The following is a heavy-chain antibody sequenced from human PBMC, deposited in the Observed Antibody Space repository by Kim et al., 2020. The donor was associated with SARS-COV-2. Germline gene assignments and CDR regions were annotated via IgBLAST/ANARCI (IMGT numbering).Heavy chain of an antibody. D-gene: IGHD1-26*01. CDR3: DKARGSWPPPPFCYYYGMDV. V-gene: IGHV3-43*02. J-gene: IGHJ6*02. CDR1: GFTFDDYA. CDR2: ISGDGGST. Sequence: GGSLRLSCAASGFTFDDYAMHWVRQAPGKGLEWVSLISGDGGSTYYADSVKGRVTISSDNSKTSLYLQMNSLRTEDTALYYYDKARGSWPPPPFCYYYGMDVWGQGTTVTVSS.